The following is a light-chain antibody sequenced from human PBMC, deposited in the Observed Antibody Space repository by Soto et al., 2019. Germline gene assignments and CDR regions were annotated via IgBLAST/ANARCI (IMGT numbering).Light chain of an antibody. Sequence: QSVLTQPTSVSAAPGQKVTISCSGSNTNIESNYISWYQQLPGTVPRLLIYDNDKRPSGIPDRFSGSKSGTSGTLDITGLQTGDEADYYCGTWDNRLNAGVFGGGTKLTVL. V-gene: IGLV1-51*01. CDR1: NTNIESNY. J-gene: IGLJ2*01. CDR2: DND. CDR3: GTWDNRLNAGV.